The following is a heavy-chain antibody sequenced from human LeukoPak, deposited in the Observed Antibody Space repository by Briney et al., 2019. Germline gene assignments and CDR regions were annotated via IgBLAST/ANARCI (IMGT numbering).Heavy chain of an antibody. D-gene: IGHD2-21*02. CDR1: GYSFTNYW. J-gene: IGHJ3*02. CDR2: IYPGDSGT. CDR3: ASGAYCGGDCYSGAFDI. V-gene: IGHV5-51*01. Sequence: GESLKISCKGSGYSFTNYWIGWVRQMPGKGLEWMGIIYPGDSGTRYSPSFQGQVTISADKSISTAYLQWRSLKASDTAMYYCASGAYCGGDCYSGAFDIWGQGTMVTVSS.